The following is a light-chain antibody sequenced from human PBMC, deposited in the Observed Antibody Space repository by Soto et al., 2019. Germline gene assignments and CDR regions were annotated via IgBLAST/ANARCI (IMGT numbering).Light chain of an antibody. CDR3: QQYGSSPIT. V-gene: IGKV3-20*01. CDR1: QSVSSTY. J-gene: IGKJ5*01. CDR2: GAS. Sequence: EIVLTQSPGTLSLSPGERATLSCWASQSVSSTYLAWYQQKPGQAPRLLIYGASIRATGIPDRFSGSGSGTDFTLTISRLEPEDFAVYYCQQYGSSPITFGQGTRLEI.